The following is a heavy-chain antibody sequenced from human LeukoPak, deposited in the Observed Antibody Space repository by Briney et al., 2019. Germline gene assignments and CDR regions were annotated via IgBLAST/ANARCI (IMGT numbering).Heavy chain of an antibody. J-gene: IGHJ4*02. D-gene: IGHD4-17*01. CDR3: AREAEWAGTTVFDY. CDR2: IYYSGST. Sequence: PSQTLSLTCTVSGGSISSGGYYWSWIRQHPGKGLEWIGYIYYSGSTYYNPSLKSRVTISVDTSKNQFSLKLSSVTAADTAVYYCAREAEWAGTTVFDYWGQGTLVTVSS. V-gene: IGHV4-31*03. CDR1: GGSISSGGYY.